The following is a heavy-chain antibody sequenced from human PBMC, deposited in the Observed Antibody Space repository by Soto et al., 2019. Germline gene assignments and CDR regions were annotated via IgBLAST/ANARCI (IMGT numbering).Heavy chain of an antibody. CDR2: INPSGGST. V-gene: IGHV1-46*01. CDR1: GYSFTSYQ. Sequence: QVQLVQSGAEVKKPGASVKVSCKASGYSFTSYQMHWVRQAAGQGLEWMGIINPSGGSTIYAQKLQGRVTMTRDRSTRTIYMELNSLRSEDTAVYYCARDYDTKGDYWGQGTLVTVSS. J-gene: IGHJ4*02. D-gene: IGHD3-22*01. CDR3: ARDYDTKGDY.